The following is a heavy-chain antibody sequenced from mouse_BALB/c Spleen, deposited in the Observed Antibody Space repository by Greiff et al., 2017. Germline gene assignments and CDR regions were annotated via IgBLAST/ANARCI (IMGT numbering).Heavy chain of an antibody. V-gene: IGHV5-9-4*01. CDR1: GFTFSSYA. Sequence: EVKLQESGGGLVKPGGSLKLSCAASGFTFSSYAMSWVRQSPEKRLEWVAEISSGGSYTYYPDTVTGRFTISRDNAKNTLYLEMSSLRSEDTAMYYCARAGNYVYYYAMDYWGQGTSGTVSS. CDR3: ARAGNYVYYYAMDY. D-gene: IGHD2-1*01. J-gene: IGHJ4*01. CDR2: ISSGGSYT.